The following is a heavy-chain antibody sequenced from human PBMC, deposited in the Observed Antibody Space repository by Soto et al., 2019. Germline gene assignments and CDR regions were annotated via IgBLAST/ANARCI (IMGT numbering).Heavy chain of an antibody. D-gene: IGHD2-2*01. CDR2: ITGSGDTT. Sequence: PGGSLRLSCAVSGFTFSNYAMTWVRQAPGKGLEWVSSITGSGDTTHSADSVKGRFTISRDNSKNTLFLQMTSLRAEDTAVYYCAKGLCRSPICPMRGYYFDSWGQGTLVTVSS. CDR3: AKGLCRSPICPMRGYYFDS. V-gene: IGHV3-23*01. J-gene: IGHJ4*02. CDR1: GFTFSNYA.